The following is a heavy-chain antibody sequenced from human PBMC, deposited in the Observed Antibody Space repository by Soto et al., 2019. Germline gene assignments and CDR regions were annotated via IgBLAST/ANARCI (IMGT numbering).Heavy chain of an antibody. Sequence: GGSLRLSCSASGLTFSSYAMHWVRQAPGKGLEYVSAISSNGGSTYYADSVKGRFTISRDNSKNTLYLQMSSLRADDTAVYYCVPWGDRWGHYYYHYGMDVWGQGTTVTVSS. CDR1: GLTFSSYA. J-gene: IGHJ6*02. V-gene: IGHV3-64D*08. CDR2: ISSNGGST. D-gene: IGHD3-10*01. CDR3: VPWGDRWGHYYYHYGMDV.